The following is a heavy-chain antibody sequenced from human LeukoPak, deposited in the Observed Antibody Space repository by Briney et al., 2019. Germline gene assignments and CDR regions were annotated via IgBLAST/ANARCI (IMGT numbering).Heavy chain of an antibody. Sequence: PGESLRLSCAASGFTFSNYWMSWVRQTPGKGLEWVSGISGSGDNTYYADSVKGRFTISRDNSKNTLYVQVNSLGTEDTAAYYCAKGSYYDSSGSFYFDYWGQGTLVTVSS. CDR2: ISGSGDNT. D-gene: IGHD3-22*01. CDR1: GFTFSNYW. CDR3: AKGSYYDSSGSFYFDY. V-gene: IGHV3-23*01. J-gene: IGHJ4*02.